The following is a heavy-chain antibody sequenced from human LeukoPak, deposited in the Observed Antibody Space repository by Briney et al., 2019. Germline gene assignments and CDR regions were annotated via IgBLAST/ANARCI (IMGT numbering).Heavy chain of an antibody. CDR3: ARTYGDQYYYGMDV. J-gene: IGHJ6*02. CDR2: INPNSGGT. CDR1: GYTFTGYY. Sequence: GASVKVSCKASGYTFTGYYMHWVRQAPGQGLEWMGWINPNSGGTNYAQKFQGWVTMTRDTSISTAYMELSRLRSDDTAVYYCARTYGDQYYYGMDVWGQGTTVTVSS. V-gene: IGHV1-2*04. D-gene: IGHD4-17*01.